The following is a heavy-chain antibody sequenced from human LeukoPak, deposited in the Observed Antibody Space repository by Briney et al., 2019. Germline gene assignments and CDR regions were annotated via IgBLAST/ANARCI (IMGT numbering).Heavy chain of an antibody. Sequence: GRSLRLSCAASGFTFSSYGMHWVRQAPGKGLEWVAVISYDGSNKYYADSVKGRFTISRDNSKNTLYLQMNSLRAEDTAVYYCAKDSLGGYYDSSGSLGYWGQGTLVTVSS. CDR3: AKDSLGGYYDSSGSLGY. CDR2: ISYDGSNK. CDR1: GFTFSSYG. J-gene: IGHJ4*02. V-gene: IGHV3-30*18. D-gene: IGHD3-22*01.